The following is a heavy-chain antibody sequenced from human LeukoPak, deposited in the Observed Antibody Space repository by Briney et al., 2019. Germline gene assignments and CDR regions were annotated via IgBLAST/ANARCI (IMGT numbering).Heavy chain of an antibody. CDR3: ARRNNYYYGSGSYPTPVDY. D-gene: IGHD3-10*01. Sequence: PSETLSLTCAVYGGSFSGYYWSCIRQPPGKGLEWIGEINHSGSTNYNPSLKSRVTISVDTSKNQFSLKLSSVTAADSAVYYCARRNNYYYGSGSYPTPVDYWGQGTLVTVSS. CDR1: GGSFSGYY. CDR2: INHSGST. V-gene: IGHV4-34*01. J-gene: IGHJ4*02.